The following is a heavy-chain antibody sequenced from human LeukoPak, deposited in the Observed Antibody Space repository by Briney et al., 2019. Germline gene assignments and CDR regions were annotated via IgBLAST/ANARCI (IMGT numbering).Heavy chain of an antibody. CDR1: GFTFSSYW. CDR2: INSDGSST. V-gene: IGHV3-74*01. J-gene: IGHJ6*02. CDR3: ARVQSAYYYYYGMDV. Sequence: QPGGSLRLSCAASGFTFSSYWMHWVRQAPGKGLVWVSRINSDGSSTSYADSVKGRFTISRDNAKNTLYLQMNSLRAEDTAVYYCARVQSAYYYYYGMDVWGQGTTVTVSS.